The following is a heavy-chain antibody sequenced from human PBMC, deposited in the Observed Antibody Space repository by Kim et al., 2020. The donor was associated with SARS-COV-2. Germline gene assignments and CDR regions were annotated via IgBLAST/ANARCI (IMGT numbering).Heavy chain of an antibody. V-gene: IGHV3-23*01. Sequence: RFTISRDNSKNTLYLQMNSLRAEDTAVYYCAKDGMVRGVIDRKSLGGFDYWGQGTLVTVSS. CDR3: AKDGMVRGVIDRKSLGGFDY. J-gene: IGHJ4*02. D-gene: IGHD3-10*01.